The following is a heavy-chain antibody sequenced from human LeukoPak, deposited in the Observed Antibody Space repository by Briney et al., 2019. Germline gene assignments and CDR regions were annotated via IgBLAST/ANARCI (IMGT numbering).Heavy chain of an antibody. CDR2: INHSGST. CDR3: ARRRIAARPRNWFDP. CDR1: GGSFSGYY. D-gene: IGHD6-6*01. Sequence: PSETLSLTCAVYGGSFSGYYWSWIRQPPGKGLEWIGEINHSGSTNYNPSLKSRVTISVDTSKNQFSLKLSSVTAADTAVYYCARRRIAARPRNWFDPWGQGTLVTVSS. J-gene: IGHJ5*02. V-gene: IGHV4-34*01.